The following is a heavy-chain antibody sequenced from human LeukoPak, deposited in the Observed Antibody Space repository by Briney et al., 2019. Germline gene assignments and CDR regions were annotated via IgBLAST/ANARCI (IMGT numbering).Heavy chain of an antibody. D-gene: IGHD2-2*01. CDR2: INPNSGAT. V-gene: IGHV1-2*02. CDR1: GYTFIDYY. J-gene: IGHJ4*02. CDR3: ERVKKLMPEFEF. Sequence: ASVKVSCKSSGYTFIDYYIHWVRQAPGQGLEWMGSINPNSGATKYAQKFQGRASMTRDTSINTAYMDLTNLRSDDPAIFYCERVKKLMPEFEFWGQGTLVTVSS.